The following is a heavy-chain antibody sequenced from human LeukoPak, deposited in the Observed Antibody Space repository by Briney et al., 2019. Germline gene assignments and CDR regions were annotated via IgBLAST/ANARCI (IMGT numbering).Heavy chain of an antibody. CDR2: ISSSSSYI. CDR1: GFTFSSYS. Sequence: GSLRLSCAASGFTFSSYSMNWVRQAPGKGLEWVSSISSSSSYIYYADSVKRRFTISRDNAKNSLYLQMNSLRAEDTAVYYCAREPYYDFWSGYYDIDYWGQGTLVTVSS. CDR3: AREPYYDFWSGYYDIDY. J-gene: IGHJ4*02. D-gene: IGHD3-3*01. V-gene: IGHV3-21*01.